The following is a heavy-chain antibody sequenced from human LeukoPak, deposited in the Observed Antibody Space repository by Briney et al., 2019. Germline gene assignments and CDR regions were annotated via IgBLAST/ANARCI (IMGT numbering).Heavy chain of an antibody. CDR2: ISDSGGST. V-gene: IGHV3-64D*09. Sequence: GGSLRLSCSASGFPFSSYSMHWVRQAPGKGLEYVSAISDSGGSTYYADSVKGRFTISRDNSKNTLYLQMSSLRAEDTAVYFCVRGYSFGPYGMDVWGQGTTVTVSS. CDR3: VRGYSFGPYGMDV. CDR1: GFPFSSYS. D-gene: IGHD2-15*01. J-gene: IGHJ6*02.